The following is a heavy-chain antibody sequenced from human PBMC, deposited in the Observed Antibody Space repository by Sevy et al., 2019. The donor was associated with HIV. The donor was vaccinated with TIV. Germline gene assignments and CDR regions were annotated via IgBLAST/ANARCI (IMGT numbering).Heavy chain of an antibody. Sequence: SETLSLTCAVYGGSFSGFYWSWIRQPPGKGLEWIGEIIHTGNTNYNPSLKSRVTISVDTSKNQFSLNLTSVTAADTAVYYYARGQWEHLYWGQGTLVTVSS. CDR1: GGSFSGFY. V-gene: IGHV4-34*01. J-gene: IGHJ4*02. D-gene: IGHD1-26*01. CDR3: ARGQWEHLY. CDR2: IIHTGNT.